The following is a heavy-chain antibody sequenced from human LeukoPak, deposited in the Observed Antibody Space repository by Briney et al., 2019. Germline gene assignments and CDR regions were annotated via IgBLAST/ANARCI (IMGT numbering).Heavy chain of an antibody. CDR1: GFTFSSYS. J-gene: IGHJ5*02. CDR3: ERDRDGYNSQAGWFDP. D-gene: IGHD5-24*01. V-gene: IGHV3-21*01. CDR2: ISSRSSYI. Sequence: GGSLRLSCAASGFTFSSYSMNWVRQAPGKGLEWVSSISSRSSYIYYADSVKGRFTISRDNAKNSLYLQMNSLRSEDTAVYYCERDRDGYNSQAGWFDPWGQGTLVPVPS.